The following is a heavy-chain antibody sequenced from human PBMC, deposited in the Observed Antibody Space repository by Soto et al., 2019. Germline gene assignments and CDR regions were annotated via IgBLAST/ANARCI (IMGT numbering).Heavy chain of an antibody. J-gene: IGHJ4*02. Sequence: SETLSLTCTVSGGSISSSSYYWGWIRQPPGKGLEWIGSIYYSGSTYYNPSLKSRVTISVDTSKNQFSLKLSSVTAADTAVYYCARQASAAAGTSFDYWGQGTLVPVSS. V-gene: IGHV4-39*01. CDR2: IYYSGST. CDR3: ARQASAAAGTSFDY. D-gene: IGHD6-13*01. CDR1: GGSISSSSYY.